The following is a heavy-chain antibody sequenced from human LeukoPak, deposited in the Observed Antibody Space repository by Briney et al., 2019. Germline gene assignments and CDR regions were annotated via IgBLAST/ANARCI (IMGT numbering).Heavy chain of an antibody. Sequence: PSETLSLTCTVSGGSISNYYWSWIRQPPGKGLEWIAYIYYTGSTNYNPSLKGRVTISVDTSKNQFSLKLSSVTAADTAVYHCARGYSSGRIDSWGQGTLVTVSS. CDR1: GGSISNYY. CDR3: ARGYSSGRIDS. J-gene: IGHJ4*02. CDR2: IYYTGST. V-gene: IGHV4-59*01. D-gene: IGHD6-19*01.